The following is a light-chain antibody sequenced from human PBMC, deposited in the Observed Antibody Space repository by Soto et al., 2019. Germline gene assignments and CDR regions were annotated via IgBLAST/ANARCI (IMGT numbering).Light chain of an antibody. CDR1: ESVSRN. CDR2: DAS. V-gene: IGKV3-15*01. CDR3: QQYNSWPPIT. Sequence: EVVMTQSPATLSLSPGERATLSCMSSESVSRNLAGYQQKPGQAPRLLIYDASTRATGIPDRFSGGGSGTEFTLTISSPQSEDFVVYYCQQYNSWPPITFGQGTRLEIK. J-gene: IGKJ5*01.